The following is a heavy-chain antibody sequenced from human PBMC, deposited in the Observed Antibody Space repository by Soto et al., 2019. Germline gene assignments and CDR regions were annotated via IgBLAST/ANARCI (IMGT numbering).Heavy chain of an antibody. J-gene: IGHJ4*02. CDR3: AKVDLPHSTGYYLWALDY. V-gene: IGHV3-33*06. CDR2: IGYDGSED. Sequence: QMQLVESGGGMVQPGRPLRLSCAASGFTFSSFAMHWVRQAPGKGLEWVAAIGYDGSEDYYGGSVKGRFTISRDNSNNTLYLEMNSLRAEDTAVYYCAKVDLPHSTGYYLWALDYWGQGTLVSVSS. CDR1: GFTFSSFA. D-gene: IGHD3-22*01.